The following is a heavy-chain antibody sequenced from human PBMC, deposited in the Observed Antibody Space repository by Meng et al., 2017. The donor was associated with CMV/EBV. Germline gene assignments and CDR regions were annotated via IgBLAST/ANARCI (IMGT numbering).Heavy chain of an antibody. J-gene: IGHJ4*02. D-gene: IGHD4-17*01. CDR3: ARGLTTVNTYYFDY. V-gene: IGHV4-34*01. Sequence: SETLSLTCAVYGGSFSGYYWSWIRQPPGKGLEWIGEINHSGSTNYNPSLKSRVTISVDTSKNQFSLKLSSVTAADTAVYYCARGLTTVNTYYFDYWGQGTLVTSPQ. CDR2: INHSGST. CDR1: GGSFSGYY.